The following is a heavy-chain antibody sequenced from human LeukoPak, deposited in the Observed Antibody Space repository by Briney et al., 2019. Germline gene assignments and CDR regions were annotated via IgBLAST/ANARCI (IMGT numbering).Heavy chain of an antibody. D-gene: IGHD6-13*01. V-gene: IGHV4-61*02. CDR2: IYTSGST. Sequence: PSQTLSLTCTVSGGSISSGSYYWSWIRQPAGRGLEWIGRIYTSGSTNYNPSLKSRVTISVDTSKNQFSLKLSSVTAADTAVYYCARGGIAAAGTNWFDPWGQGTLVTVSS. CDR3: ARGGIAAAGTNWFDP. J-gene: IGHJ5*02. CDR1: GGSISSGSYY.